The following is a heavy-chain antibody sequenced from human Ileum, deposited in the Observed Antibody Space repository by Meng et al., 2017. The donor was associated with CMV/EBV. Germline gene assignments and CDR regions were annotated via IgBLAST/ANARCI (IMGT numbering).Heavy chain of an antibody. V-gene: IGHV3-21*01. Sequence: SGFFFSSYTMTWVRQAPGRGLEWLTSITSGGDYIYYADSVKGRFTISRDNARDSLYLQMNNLRADDTAVYYCTRSSQYSSSSPLYWGQGALVTVSS. D-gene: IGHD6-6*01. CDR2: ITSGGDYI. CDR1: GFFFSSYT. J-gene: IGHJ1*01. CDR3: TRSSQYSSSSPLY.